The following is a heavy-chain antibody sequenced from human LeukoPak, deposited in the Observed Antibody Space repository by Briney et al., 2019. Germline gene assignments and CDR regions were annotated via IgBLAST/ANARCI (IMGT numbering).Heavy chain of an antibody. D-gene: IGHD7-27*01. CDR2: ISWNSGSI. Sequence: PGGSLRLSCAASGFTFSSYGMHWVRQAPGKGLEWVSGISWNSGSIGYADSVKGRFTISRDNAKNSLYLQMNSLRAEDTALYYCAKDQLGSGYYYGMDVWGQGTTVTVSS. CDR3: AKDQLGSGYYYGMDV. V-gene: IGHV3-9*01. CDR1: GFTFSSYG. J-gene: IGHJ6*02.